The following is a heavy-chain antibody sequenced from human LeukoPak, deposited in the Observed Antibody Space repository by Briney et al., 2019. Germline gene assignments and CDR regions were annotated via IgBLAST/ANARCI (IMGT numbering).Heavy chain of an antibody. CDR3: AKDPWGYYYGSGSYYPLYYFDY. CDR2: IKQDGSEK. J-gene: IGHJ4*02. CDR1: GFTFSSYS. Sequence: GGSLRLSCAASGFTFSSYSMNWVRQAPGKGLEWVANIKQDGSEKYYVDSMKGRFTISRDNSRNTLYLQMNSLRAEDTAVYYCAKDPWGYYYGSGSYYPLYYFDYWGQGTLVTVSS. D-gene: IGHD3-10*01. V-gene: IGHV3-7*01.